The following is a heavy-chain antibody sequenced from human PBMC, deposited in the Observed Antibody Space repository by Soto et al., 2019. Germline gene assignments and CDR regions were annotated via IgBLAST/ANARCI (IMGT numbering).Heavy chain of an antibody. D-gene: IGHD1-7*01. J-gene: IGHJ6*02. V-gene: IGHV3-21*01. CDR2: IRSSSKYI. Sequence: GGSLRLSXAASGFTFSSYSINWVRQAPGKGLEWVSSIRSSSKYIYYADSVKGRFTISRDNAKNSLYLQMNSLRAEDTAVYYCARSRELYYNGMDVWGQGTTVTVSS. CDR3: ARSRELYYNGMDV. CDR1: GFTFSSYS.